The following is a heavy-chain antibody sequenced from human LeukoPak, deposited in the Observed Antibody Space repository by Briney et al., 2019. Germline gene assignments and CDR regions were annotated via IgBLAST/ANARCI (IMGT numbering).Heavy chain of an antibody. CDR1: GYTFTGYC. D-gene: IGHD1-26*01. Sequence: ASVKVSCKASGYTFTGYCMHWVRQAPGQGLEWMGWINPNSGGTNYAQKFQGRVTMTRDTSISTAYMELSRLRSDDTAVYYCARDPGSSGSYVRDAFDIWGQGTMVTVSS. V-gene: IGHV1-2*02. CDR2: INPNSGGT. CDR3: ARDPGSSGSYVRDAFDI. J-gene: IGHJ3*02.